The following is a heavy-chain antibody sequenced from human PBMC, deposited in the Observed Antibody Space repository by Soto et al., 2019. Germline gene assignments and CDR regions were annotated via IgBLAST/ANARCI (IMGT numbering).Heavy chain of an antibody. CDR1: GGSISSSSYY. Sequence: QLQLQESGPGLVKPSETLSLTCTVSGGSISSSSYYWGWIRQPPGKGLEWIGSIYYSGSTYYNPSLKSRVTISVDTSKNQFSLKLSSVTAADTAVYYCASWWLAYDAFDIWGQGTMVTVSS. D-gene: IGHD6-19*01. CDR2: IYYSGST. CDR3: ASWWLAYDAFDI. J-gene: IGHJ3*02. V-gene: IGHV4-39*01.